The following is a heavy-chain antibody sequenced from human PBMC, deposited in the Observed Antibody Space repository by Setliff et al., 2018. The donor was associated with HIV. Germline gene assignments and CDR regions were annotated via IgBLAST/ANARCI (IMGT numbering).Heavy chain of an antibody. CDR1: GYSFISYW. D-gene: IGHD2-2*01. CDR2: IYPGDSNP. CDR3: ATPISITSGSAFDY. Sequence: PGESLKISCKGSGYSFISYWIGWVRQMPGKGLEWMGIIYPGDSNPKSSPSFQVPVTLSVDKSISTAYLQWSGLKASDTAMYYCATPISITSGSAFDYWGQGTLVTVSS. V-gene: IGHV5-51*01. J-gene: IGHJ4*02.